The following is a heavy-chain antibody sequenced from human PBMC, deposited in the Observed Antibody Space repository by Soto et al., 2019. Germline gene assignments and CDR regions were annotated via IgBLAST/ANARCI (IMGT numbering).Heavy chain of an antibody. J-gene: IGHJ4*02. D-gene: IGHD1-7*01. CDR2: MPDNGAAT. CDR3: AKSVATGTTYLYH. Sequence: EVQLLESGGGLVQPGGSLRLSCAASGFAFSNYAMGWARQAPGKGLEWVSSMPDNGAATFYADSVKGRFTISRDNSRNTLSPHMDSLRAEDTAVSYWAKSVATGTTYLYHWGRVPLVTVSS. CDR1: GFAFSNYA. V-gene: IGHV3-23*01.